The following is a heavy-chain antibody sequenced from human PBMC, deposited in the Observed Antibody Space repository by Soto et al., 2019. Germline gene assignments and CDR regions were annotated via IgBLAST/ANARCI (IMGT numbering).Heavy chain of an antibody. V-gene: IGHV4-31*03. CDR1: GGSISSGGYY. CDR3: ARVATIFGVAGDY. Sequence: PSETLSLTCTVSGGSISSGGYYWSWIRQHPGKGLELIGYIYYSGSTYYNPSLKSRVTISVDTSKNQFSLKLSSVTAADTAVYYCARVATIFGVAGDYWGQGTLVTVSS. J-gene: IGHJ4*02. CDR2: IYYSGST. D-gene: IGHD3-3*01.